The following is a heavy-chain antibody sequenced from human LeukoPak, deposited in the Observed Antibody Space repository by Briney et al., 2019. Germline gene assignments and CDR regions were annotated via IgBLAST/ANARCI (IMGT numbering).Heavy chain of an antibody. V-gene: IGHV4-39*01. CDR2: IYYSGST. D-gene: IGHD6-13*01. CDR3: ARHPPWYSSRGAFDI. Sequence: PSETLSLTCTVSGGSISSSSYYWGWIRQPPGKGLEWIGSIYYSGSTYYNPSLKSRVTISVDTSKNQFSLKLSSVTAADTAVYYCARHPPWYSSRGAFDIWGQGTMVTVSS. J-gene: IGHJ3*02. CDR1: GGSISSSSYY.